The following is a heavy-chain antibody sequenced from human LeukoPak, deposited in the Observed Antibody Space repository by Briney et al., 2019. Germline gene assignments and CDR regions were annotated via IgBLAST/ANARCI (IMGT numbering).Heavy chain of an antibody. D-gene: IGHD2-15*01. J-gene: IGHJ4*02. V-gene: IGHV4-34*01. CDR2: ITHSGST. Sequence: SETLSLTCAVYGGPFSGYYWTWIRQSPGKGLEWIGEITHSGSTNSNPSLKSRVTISIDTSKKQFSLNLSSVTAADTAIYYCARGPDCSDGICVNRPIDYWGQGTLVTVSS. CDR1: GGPFSGYY. CDR3: ARGPDCSDGICVNRPIDY.